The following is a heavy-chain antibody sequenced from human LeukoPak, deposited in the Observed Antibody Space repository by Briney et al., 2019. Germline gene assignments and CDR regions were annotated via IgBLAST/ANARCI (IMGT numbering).Heavy chain of an antibody. CDR1: GGSISSYY. CDR3: ASIVYYGSGSPPIGFDP. Sequence: SETLSLTCTVSGGSISSYYWSWIRQPPGKGLEWIGYIYYSGSTNYNPSLKCRVTISVDTSKNQFSLKLSSVTAADTAVYYCASIVYYGSGSPPIGFDPWGQGTLVTVSS. D-gene: IGHD3-10*01. J-gene: IGHJ5*02. CDR2: IYYSGST. V-gene: IGHV4-59*08.